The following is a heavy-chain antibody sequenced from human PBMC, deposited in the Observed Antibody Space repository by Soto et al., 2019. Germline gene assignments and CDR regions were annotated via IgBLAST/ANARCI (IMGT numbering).Heavy chain of an antibody. CDR1: GGSISGGDYY. J-gene: IGHJ6*02. CDR2: IYYSGST. Sequence: SETLSLTCTVSGGSISGGDYYWSWIRQPPGKGLEWIGYIYYSGSTYYNPSLKGRVTISVDTSKNQFSLKLSSVTAADTAVYYGASDYGDAKTIPGVYGWMDVWGQGTTVTVSS. V-gene: IGHV4-30-4*08. CDR3: ASDYGDAKTIPGVYGWMDV. D-gene: IGHD4-17*01.